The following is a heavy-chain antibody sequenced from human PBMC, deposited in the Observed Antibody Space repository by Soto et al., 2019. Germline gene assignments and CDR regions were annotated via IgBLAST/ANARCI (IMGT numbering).Heavy chain of an antibody. CDR2: INAGNGNT. D-gene: IGHD3-9*01. V-gene: IGHV1-3*01. CDR3: ARASVLRYFDWLSNYDY. CDR1: GYTFTSYA. Sequence: ASVKVSFKASGYTFTSYAMHWVRQAPGQRLEWMGWINAGNGNTKYSQKFQGRVTITRDTSASTAYMELSSLRSEDTAVYYCARASVLRYFDWLSNYDYWGQGTLVTVSS. J-gene: IGHJ4*02.